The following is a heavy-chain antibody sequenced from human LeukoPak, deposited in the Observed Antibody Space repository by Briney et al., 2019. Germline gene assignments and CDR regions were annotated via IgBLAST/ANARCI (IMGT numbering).Heavy chain of an antibody. Sequence: GGSLRLSCAASAFSFTSYAMSWVRQAPGKGLEWVSGISGSGGSTYYADSVKGRFTIPRDNSKNTLYLQMNSLRAEDTAVYYRASRGSTTGFFDYWGQRTLVTVSS. J-gene: IGHJ4*01. D-gene: IGHD2-2*01. CDR3: ASRGSTTGFFDY. CDR1: AFSFTSYA. CDR2: ISGSGGST. V-gene: IGHV3-23*01.